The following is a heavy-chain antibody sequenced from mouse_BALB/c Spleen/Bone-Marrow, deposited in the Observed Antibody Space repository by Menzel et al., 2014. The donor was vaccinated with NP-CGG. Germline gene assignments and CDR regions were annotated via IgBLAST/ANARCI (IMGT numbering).Heavy chain of an antibody. Sequence: EVMLVESGGGLVQPGGSLRLSCATSGFTFTDYYMSWVRQPPGKALEWLGFIRNKANGYTTEYSASVKGRFTISSDNSQSILYLQMNTLRAEDTANYYCARDINYGYYWYFDGWGAGTTVTVSS. CDR3: ARDINYGYYWYFDG. J-gene: IGHJ1*01. CDR1: GFTFTDYY. D-gene: IGHD2-2*01. V-gene: IGHV7-3*02. CDR2: IRNKANGYTT.